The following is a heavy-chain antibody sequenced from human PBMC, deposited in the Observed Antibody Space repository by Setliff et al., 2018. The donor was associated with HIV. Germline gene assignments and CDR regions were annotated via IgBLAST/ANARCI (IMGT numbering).Heavy chain of an antibody. V-gene: IGHV3-21*01. D-gene: IGHD1-26*01. CDR2: IITSGTYK. CDR3: ARRGNYLGDAFDI. J-gene: IGHJ3*02. Sequence: KPGGSLRLSCAASGFTFNAFGMNWVRQAPGKGLEWVSSIITSGTYKYYADSVKGRFTISRDNAKDSLYLQMNSLRAEDTAVYYCARRGNYLGDAFDIWGQGTMVTGSS. CDR1: GFTFNAFG.